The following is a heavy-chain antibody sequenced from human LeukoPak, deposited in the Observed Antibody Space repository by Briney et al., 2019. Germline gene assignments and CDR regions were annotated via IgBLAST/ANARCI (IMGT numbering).Heavy chain of an antibody. CDR2: IYYSGST. D-gene: IGHD6-19*01. CDR3: ARDSVAGTRTAFDI. CDR1: GGSIRSYY. J-gene: IGHJ3*02. Sequence: SETLSLTCTVSGGSIRSYYWSWIRQPPGKGLEWIGYIYYSGSTNYNPSLKSRVTISVDTSKNQFSLKLSSVTAADTAVYYCARDSVAGTRTAFDIWGQGTMVTVSS. V-gene: IGHV4-59*01.